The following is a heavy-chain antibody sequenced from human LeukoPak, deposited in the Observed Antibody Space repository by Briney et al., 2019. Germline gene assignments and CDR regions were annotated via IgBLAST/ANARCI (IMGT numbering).Heavy chain of an antibody. Sequence: ASVKVSCKASGYTFTRYAMNWVRQAPGQGLEWMGWIVTNTGNPTYAQGFTGRFVFSLDTSVSTAYLQISSLKAEDTAVYYCAREERLREIYYHGMDVWGQGTTVTVSS. J-gene: IGHJ6*02. V-gene: IGHV7-4-1*02. D-gene: IGHD3-10*01. CDR3: AREERLREIYYHGMDV. CDR1: GYTFTRYA. CDR2: IVTNTGNP.